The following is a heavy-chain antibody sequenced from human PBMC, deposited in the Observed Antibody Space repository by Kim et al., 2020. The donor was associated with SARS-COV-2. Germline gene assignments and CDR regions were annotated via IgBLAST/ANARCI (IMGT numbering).Heavy chain of an antibody. CDR2: IRSKANSYAT. Sequence: GGSLRLSCAASGFTFSGSAMHWVRQASGKGLEWVGRIRSKANSYATAYAASVKGRFTISRDDSKNTAYLQMNSLKTEDTAVYYCTRQGGAGDYVLLDYWGQGTLVTVSS. CDR1: GFTFSGSA. CDR3: TRQGGAGDYVLLDY. J-gene: IGHJ4*02. D-gene: IGHD4-17*01. V-gene: IGHV3-73*01.